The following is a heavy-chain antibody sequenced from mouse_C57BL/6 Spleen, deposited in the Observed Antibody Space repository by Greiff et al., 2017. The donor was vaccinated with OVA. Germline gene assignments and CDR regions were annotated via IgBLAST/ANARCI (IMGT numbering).Heavy chain of an antibody. CDR1: GYSFTSYY. J-gene: IGHJ1*03. CDR2: IYPGSGNT. Sequence: QVQLQQSGPELVKPGASVKISCKASGYSFTSYYIHWVKQRPGQGLEWIGWIYPGSGNTKYNEKFKGKATLTADTSSSTAYMQLSSLTSEDSAVYYCARNDDYAEGYFDVWGTGTTVTVSS. CDR3: ARNDDYAEGYFDV. V-gene: IGHV1-66*01. D-gene: IGHD2-4*01.